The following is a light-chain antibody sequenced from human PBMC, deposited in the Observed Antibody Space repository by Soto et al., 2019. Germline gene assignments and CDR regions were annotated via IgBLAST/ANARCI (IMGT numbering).Light chain of an antibody. CDR3: SSYTTSNTWV. CDR2: EVS. Sequence: QSALTQPASVSGSPGQSITISCTGTSSDVGGYNYVSWFQQHPGEAPKLMIYEVSYRPSGISNRFSAYKSGNTASLTISGLQAEDEADYYCSSYTTSNTWVFGGGTQLTVL. V-gene: IGLV2-14*03. J-gene: IGLJ3*02. CDR1: SSDVGGYNY.